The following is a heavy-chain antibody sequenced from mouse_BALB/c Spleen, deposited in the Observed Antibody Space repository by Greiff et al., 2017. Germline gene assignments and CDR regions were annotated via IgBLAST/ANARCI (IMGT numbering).Heavy chain of an antibody. CDR2: IYPGGGYT. D-gene: IGHD2-10*02. Sequence: QVQLKESGAELVRPGTSVKMSCKAAGYTFTNYWIGWVKQRPGHGLEWIGDIYPGGGYTNYNEKFKGKATRTADTSSSTAYMQLSSLTSEDSAIYYCARGRYGNYLYAMDYWGQGTSVTVSS. V-gene: IGHV1-63*02. CDR3: ARGRYGNYLYAMDY. J-gene: IGHJ4*01. CDR1: GYTFTNYW.